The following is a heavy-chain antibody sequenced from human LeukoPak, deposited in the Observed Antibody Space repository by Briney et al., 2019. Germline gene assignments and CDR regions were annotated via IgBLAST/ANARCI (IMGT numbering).Heavy chain of an antibody. D-gene: IGHD2-2*01. J-gene: IGHJ5*02. Sequence: GGSLRLSCAASGFSVSSNYMNWVRQAPGKGLEWVSITYNVGTTYYTDSVKGRFTSSRDNSKNTLYLQMNSLRADDTAVYYCARRYCSSTSCLLSWFDPWGQGTLVTVSS. CDR2: TYNVGTT. CDR1: GFSVSSNY. V-gene: IGHV3-66*04. CDR3: ARRYCSSTSCLLSWFDP.